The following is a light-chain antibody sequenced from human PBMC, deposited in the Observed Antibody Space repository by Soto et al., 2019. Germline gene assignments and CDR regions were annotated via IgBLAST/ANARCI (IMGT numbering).Light chain of an antibody. V-gene: IGKV1-33*01. CDR2: DAS. Sequence: DIQMTQSPSAISASVGDRVTITCRASQGINNYLVWFQQKLGKAPKLLIYDASNLETGVPSRFSGSGSGTYFTFTISSLQPEDFATYYCQQYSNLITFGQGTRLEIK. CDR1: QGINNY. CDR3: QQYSNLIT. J-gene: IGKJ5*01.